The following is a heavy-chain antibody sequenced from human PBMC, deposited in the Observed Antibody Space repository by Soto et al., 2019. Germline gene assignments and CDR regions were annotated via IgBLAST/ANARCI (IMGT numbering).Heavy chain of an antibody. CDR2: IYYSGST. CDR3: ARMYYGSGSYYSPRYYYYGMDV. J-gene: IGHJ6*02. Sequence: SETLSLTCTVSGGSISSYYWSWIRQPPGKGLEWIGYIYYSGSTNYNPSLKSRVTISVDTSKNQFSLKLSSVTAADTAVYYCARMYYGSGSYYSPRYYYYGMDVWGQGTTVTVSS. V-gene: IGHV4-59*01. D-gene: IGHD3-10*01. CDR1: GGSISSYY.